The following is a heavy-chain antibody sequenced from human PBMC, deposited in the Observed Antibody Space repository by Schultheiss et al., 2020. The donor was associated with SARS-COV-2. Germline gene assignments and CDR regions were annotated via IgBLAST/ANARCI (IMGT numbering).Heavy chain of an antibody. D-gene: IGHD4-17*01. CDR3: ARDLTVTTWSAFAY. CDR2: ISSSSSYI. CDR1: GFTFSSY. V-gene: IGHV3-21*01. J-gene: IGHJ4*02. Sequence: GGSLRLSCAASGFTFSSYMSWVRQTPRKGLEWVSSISSSSSYIYYADSVKGRFTISRDNAKNSLFLQMNSLRAEDTAIYYCARDLTVTTWSAFAYWGQGTLVTVSS.